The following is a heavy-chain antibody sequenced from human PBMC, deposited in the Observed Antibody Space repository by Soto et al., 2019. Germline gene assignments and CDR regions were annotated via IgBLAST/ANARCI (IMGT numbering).Heavy chain of an antibody. CDR1: GFTFSSYA. V-gene: IGHV3-23*01. Sequence: GSLRLSCAASGFTFSSYAMSWVRQAPGKGLEWVSAISGSGGSTYYADSVKGRFTISRDNSKNTLYLQMNSLRAEDTAVYYCAKPIAAAGTDGYYYGMDVWGQGTTVTVSS. D-gene: IGHD6-13*01. J-gene: IGHJ6*02. CDR3: AKPIAAAGTDGYYYGMDV. CDR2: ISGSGGST.